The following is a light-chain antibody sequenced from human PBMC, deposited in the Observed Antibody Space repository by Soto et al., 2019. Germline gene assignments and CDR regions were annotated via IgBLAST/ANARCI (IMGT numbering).Light chain of an antibody. Sequence: EIVMTQSPATLSVSPGERATLSCRAXXSXXXXXAWSQQKPGHAPRLLIYGASTRATGIPARFSGSGSGTEFTLTNSSLQSEDFAVYDCQQYNNWPAITFGQGTRMAIK. CDR2: GAS. CDR3: QQYNNWPAIT. J-gene: IGKJ5*01. CDR1: XSXXXX. V-gene: IGKV3D-15*01.